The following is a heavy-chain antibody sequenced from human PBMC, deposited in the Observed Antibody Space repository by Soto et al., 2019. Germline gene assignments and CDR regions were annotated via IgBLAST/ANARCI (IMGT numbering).Heavy chain of an antibody. Sequence: GGSLRLSCAASGFIFSKYAMIWVRQAPGKGQEWVSGITGSGNTIEYAASVKGRFTISRDNSRNTVDLQMNSLRAEDTGMYYCAKDDISGDGLWLVSDWGQGTLVTVSS. J-gene: IGHJ4*02. V-gene: IGHV3-23*01. CDR2: ITGSGNTI. D-gene: IGHD2-21*02. CDR3: AKDDISGDGLWLVSD. CDR1: GFIFSKYA.